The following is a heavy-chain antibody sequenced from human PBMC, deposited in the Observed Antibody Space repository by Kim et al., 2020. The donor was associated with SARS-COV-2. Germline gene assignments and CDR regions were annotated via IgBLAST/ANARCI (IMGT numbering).Heavy chain of an antibody. CDR2: FDPEDGET. V-gene: IGHV1-24*01. CDR1: GYTLTELS. J-gene: IGHJ5*02. Sequence: ASVKVSCKVSGYTLTELSMHWVRQAPGKGLEWMGGFDPEDGETIYAQKFQGRVTMTEDTSTDTAYMELSSLRSEDTAVYYCTTGRVAGPPAWFDPWGQGTLVTVSS. D-gene: IGHD2-15*01. CDR3: TTGRVAGPPAWFDP.